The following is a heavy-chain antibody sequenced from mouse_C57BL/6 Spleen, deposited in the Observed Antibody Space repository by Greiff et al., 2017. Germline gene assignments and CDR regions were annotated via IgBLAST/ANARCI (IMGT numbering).Heavy chain of an antibody. V-gene: IGHV1-50*01. J-gene: IGHJ3*01. D-gene: IGHD2-5*01. CDR2: IDPSDSYT. CDR1: GYTFTSYW. CDR3: ASRGPYYSKGAY. Sequence: QVQLQQPGAELVKPGASVKLSCKASGYTFTSYWMQWVKQRPGQGLEWIGEIDPSDSYTNYNQKFKGKATLTVDTSSSTAYMQLSSLTSEDSAVYYCASRGPYYSKGAYWGRGTLVTVSA.